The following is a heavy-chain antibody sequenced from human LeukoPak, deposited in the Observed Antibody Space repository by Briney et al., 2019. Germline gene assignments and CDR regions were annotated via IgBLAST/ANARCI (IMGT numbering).Heavy chain of an antibody. CDR3: AKDRVYGSGSYEP. D-gene: IGHD3-10*01. CDR2: ISAGGGST. Sequence: PGGSLRLSCAASGFTFSSYAMSWVRQPPGKGLEWVSAISAGGGSTYYADSVKGRFTISRDSSKNTLYLQMNSLRAEDTAIYYCAKDRVYGSGSYEPWGQGTLVTVSS. V-gene: IGHV3-23*01. CDR1: GFTFSSYA. J-gene: IGHJ5*02.